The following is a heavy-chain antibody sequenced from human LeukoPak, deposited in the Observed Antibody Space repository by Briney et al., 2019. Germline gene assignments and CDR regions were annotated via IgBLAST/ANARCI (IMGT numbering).Heavy chain of an antibody. Sequence: SETLSLTCTVSGGSISSGDYYWSWIRQPPGKGLEWIGYIYYSGSTYYNPSLKSRVTISVDTSKNQFSLKLSSVTAANTAVYYCARDPGAYCGGDCADAFDIWGQGTMVTVSS. J-gene: IGHJ3*02. CDR2: IYYSGST. D-gene: IGHD2-21*02. V-gene: IGHV4-30-4*01. CDR1: GGSISSGDYY. CDR3: ARDPGAYCGGDCADAFDI.